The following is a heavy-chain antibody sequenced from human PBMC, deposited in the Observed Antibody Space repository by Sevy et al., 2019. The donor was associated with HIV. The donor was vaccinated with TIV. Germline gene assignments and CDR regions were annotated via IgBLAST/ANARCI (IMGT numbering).Heavy chain of an antibody. J-gene: IGHJ5*02. CDR2: INPSSGRT. D-gene: IGHD3-22*01. CDR1: GYTFTSYY. V-gene: IGHV1-46*01. CDR3: ARDLVIVTGFDP. Sequence: ASVKVSCKASGYTFTSYYIHWVRQAPGQGLEWMGVINPSSGRTTYAQKFQGRITMTRDRSTSIVYMELSSLRSEDTALYYCARDLVIVTGFDPWGQGTLVTVSS.